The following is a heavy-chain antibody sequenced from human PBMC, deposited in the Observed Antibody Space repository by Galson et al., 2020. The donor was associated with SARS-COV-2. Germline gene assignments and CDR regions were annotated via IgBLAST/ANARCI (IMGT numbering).Heavy chain of an antibody. J-gene: IGHJ6*02. CDR1: GFTFRSYA. D-gene: IGHD2-15*01. Sequence: GGSLRLSCAASGFTFRSYAMSWVRQAPGKRLEWVSAISCSGGSTYYADSVKGWLTISRDNAKNTRYLQMNSLGAEDTAIYYCAKVRGSDYYYDYGMDVWGQGTTVTVSS. CDR2: ISCSGGST. V-gene: IGHV3-23*01. CDR3: AKVRGSDYYYDYGMDV.